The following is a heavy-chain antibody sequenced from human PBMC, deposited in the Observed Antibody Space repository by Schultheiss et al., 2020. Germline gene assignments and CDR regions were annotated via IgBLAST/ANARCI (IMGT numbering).Heavy chain of an antibody. CDR1: GFTFSSYG. J-gene: IGHJ4*02. CDR3: ARGGGNFFGVVIYYFDY. CDR2: IWYDGSNK. Sequence: GGSLRLSCAASGFTFSSYGMHWVRQAPGKGLEWVAVIWYDGSNKYYADSVKGRFTISRDNAKNSLYLQMNSLRAEDTAVYYCARGGGNFFGVVIYYFDYWGQGTLVTVSS. V-gene: IGHV3-33*01. D-gene: IGHD3-3*01.